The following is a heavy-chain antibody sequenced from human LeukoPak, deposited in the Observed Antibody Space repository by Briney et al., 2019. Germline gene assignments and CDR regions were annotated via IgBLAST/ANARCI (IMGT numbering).Heavy chain of an antibody. V-gene: IGHV4-30-4*08. Sequence: SQTLSLTCTVSGGSISSGDYYWSWIRQPPGKGLEWIGYIYYSGSTYYNPSLKSRVTISVDTSKNQFSLKLSSVTAADTAVYYCARASSEGYDYYYYYMDVWGKGTRVTVSS. J-gene: IGHJ6*03. CDR2: IYYSGST. CDR1: GGSISSGDYY. CDR3: ARASSEGYDYYYYYMDV. D-gene: IGHD5-12*01.